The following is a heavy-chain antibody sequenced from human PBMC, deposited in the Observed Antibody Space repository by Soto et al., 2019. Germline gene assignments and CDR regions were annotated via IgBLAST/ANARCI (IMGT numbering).Heavy chain of an antibody. CDR2: ISPSGTT. Sequence: SGTLSLTWAVYGGSFSGYYRSWIRQPPGKGLEWIGSISPSGTTYYNPSLKSRVTISVHTSNNRFSLKLSSVTAADTAVYYWSGGSYGYYFDYWGQGTLVTVSS. CDR1: GGSFSGYY. CDR3: SGGSYGYYFDY. J-gene: IGHJ4*02. V-gene: IGHV4-34*01. D-gene: IGHD1-26*01.